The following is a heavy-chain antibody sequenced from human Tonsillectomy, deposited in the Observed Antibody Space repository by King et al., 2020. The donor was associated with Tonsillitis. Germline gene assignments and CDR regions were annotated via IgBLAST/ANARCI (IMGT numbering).Heavy chain of an antibody. J-gene: IGHJ4*02. CDR3: GKARLIEMSTSIDF. V-gene: IGHV3-30*02. CDR1: GFTFSTYG. CDR2: IRYDGSDK. Sequence: HVQLVESGGGVVQPGGSLRLSCEASGFTFSTYGIHWVRQAPGKGLEWVTFIRYDGSDKYYADSVKGRFTISKDNSKNTVYLQMNSLRVDDTAIYYCGKARLIEMSTSIDFWGQGPLVPVSS. D-gene: IGHD5-24*01.